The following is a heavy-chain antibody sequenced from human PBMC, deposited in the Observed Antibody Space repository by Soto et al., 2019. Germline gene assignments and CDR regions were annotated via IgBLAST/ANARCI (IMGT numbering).Heavy chain of an antibody. Sequence: QVQLVESGGGVVQPGRSLRLSCAASGFTFSSYAMHWVRQAPGKGLEWVAVISYDGSNKYYADSVKGRFTISRDNSKNTLYLQMNSLRAEDTAVYYCAREGWQLELDYGGQGTLVTVSS. V-gene: IGHV3-30-3*01. D-gene: IGHD6-6*01. CDR2: ISYDGSNK. CDR3: AREGWQLELDY. CDR1: GFTFSSYA. J-gene: IGHJ4*02.